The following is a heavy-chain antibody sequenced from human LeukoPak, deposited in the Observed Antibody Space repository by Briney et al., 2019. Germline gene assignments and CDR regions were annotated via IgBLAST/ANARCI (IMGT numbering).Heavy chain of an antibody. V-gene: IGHV3-48*03. CDR1: GFTFSSYE. Sequence: PGGSLRLSCAASGFTFSSYEMTWVRQAPGKGLDYISYISHSGNNVYYADSVKGRFTISRDNAKNPLFLQMDSLRAEGTAVYYCARDHGKHSHGQLDYWGQGILVTVSA. J-gene: IGHJ4*02. CDR2: ISHSGNNV. D-gene: IGHD5-18*01. CDR3: ARDHGKHSHGQLDY.